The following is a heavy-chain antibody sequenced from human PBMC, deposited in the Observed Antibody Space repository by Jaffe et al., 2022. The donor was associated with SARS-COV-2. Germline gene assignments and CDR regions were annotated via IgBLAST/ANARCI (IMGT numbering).Heavy chain of an antibody. Sequence: QVQLVESGGGVVQPGRSLRLSCAASGFTFSSYGMHWVRQAPGKGLEWVAVISYDGSNKYYADSVKGRFTISRDNSKNTLYLQMNSLRAEDTAVYYCAKDMWQGHSDSSGYSLRWGAFDIWGQGTMVTVSS. CDR3: AKDMWQGHSDSSGYSLRWGAFDI. J-gene: IGHJ3*02. V-gene: IGHV3-30*18. D-gene: IGHD3-22*01. CDR1: GFTFSSYG. CDR2: ISYDGSNK.